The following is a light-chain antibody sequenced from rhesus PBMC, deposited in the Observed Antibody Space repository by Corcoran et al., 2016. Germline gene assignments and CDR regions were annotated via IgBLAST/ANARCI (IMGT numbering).Light chain of an antibody. CDR3: LQYSNSPYS. V-gene: IGKV1-22*01. CDR1: QSISSW. CDR2: KAS. J-gene: IGKJ2*01. Sequence: DIQMTQSPSSLSASVGDRVTITCRASQSISSWLDWYQQKPGKSPKLLVYKASSLQSGVPSRFSGRGSGTDFTLTISSLQPEDFATYYCLQYSNSPYSFGQGTKVEIK.